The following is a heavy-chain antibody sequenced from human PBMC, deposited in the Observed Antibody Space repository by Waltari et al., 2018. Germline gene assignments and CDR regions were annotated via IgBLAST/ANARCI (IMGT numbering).Heavy chain of an antibody. CDR3: ARVEGYSYGYDYYGMDV. CDR1: GGTFSSYA. J-gene: IGHJ6*02. CDR2: IIPILGIA. Sequence: QVQLVQSGAEVKKPGSSVKVSCKASGGTFSSYAISWVRPAPGQGLEWMGGIIPILGIANYAQKFQGRVTITADKSTSTAYMELSSLRSEDTAVYYCARVEGYSYGYDYYGMDVWGQGTTVTVSS. V-gene: IGHV1-69*10. D-gene: IGHD5-18*01.